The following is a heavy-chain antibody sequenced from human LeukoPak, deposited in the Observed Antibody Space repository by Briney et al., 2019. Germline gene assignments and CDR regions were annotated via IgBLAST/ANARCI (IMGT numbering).Heavy chain of an antibody. CDR3: ARVKGSGWDFDY. Sequence: GGSLRLSCAASGFTFSDYFMNWIRQAPGKGLEWVSYMSSSGSYTNYADSVKGRFTISRDTAKKSLSLQMNSLRAEDTAVYYCARVKGSGWDFDYWGREPWSPSPQ. D-gene: IGHD6-19*01. CDR2: MSSSGSYT. J-gene: IGHJ4*02. CDR1: GFTFSDYF. V-gene: IGHV3-11*06.